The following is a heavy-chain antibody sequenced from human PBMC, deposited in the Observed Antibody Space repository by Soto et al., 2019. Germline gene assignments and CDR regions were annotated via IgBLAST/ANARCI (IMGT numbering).Heavy chain of an antibody. CDR3: ARITWLRRSGHYYYYGMDV. CDR2: IIPIFGTA. CDR1: GGTFSSYA. J-gene: IGHJ6*02. D-gene: IGHD5-18*01. V-gene: IGHV1-69*01. Sequence: QVQLVQSGAEVKKPGSSVKVSCKASGGTFSSYAISWVRQAPGQGLEWMGGIIPIFGTANYAQKFQGRVTSTADESTSTAYMERSSRRSEDTAVYYCARITWLRRSGHYYYYGMDVWGQGTTVTVS.